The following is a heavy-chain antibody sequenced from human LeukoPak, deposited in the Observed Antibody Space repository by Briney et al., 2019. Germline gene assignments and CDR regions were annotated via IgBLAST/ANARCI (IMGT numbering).Heavy chain of an antibody. CDR1: GGSISPYY. Sequence: SETLSLTCVVSGGSISPYYGSWIRQSPGKGLEWIGYIDPSGSASYNPSLKSRVTIFVDTSKNLFSLILTSVSASDTAIYYCARDHWLFSSKTWYYYGMDVWGQGTTVTVSS. J-gene: IGHJ6*02. CDR3: ARDHWLFSSKTWYYYGMDV. D-gene: IGHD3-9*01. CDR2: IDPSGSA. V-gene: IGHV4-59*01.